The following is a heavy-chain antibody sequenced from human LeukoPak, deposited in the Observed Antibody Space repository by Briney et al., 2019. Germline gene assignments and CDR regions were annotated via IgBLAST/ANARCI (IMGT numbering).Heavy chain of an antibody. CDR2: INPNSGGT. V-gene: IGHV1-2*02. J-gene: IGHJ4*02. D-gene: IGHD1-26*01. Sequence: ASVKVSCKASGYTFTGYYMHWVRQAPGQGLEWMGWINPNSGGTNYAQKFQGRVTMTRDTSISTAYMELSRLRSDDTAVYYCARTSRRKGARPGRGYFDYWGQGTLVTVSS. CDR1: GYTFTGYY. CDR3: ARTSRRKGARPGRGYFDY.